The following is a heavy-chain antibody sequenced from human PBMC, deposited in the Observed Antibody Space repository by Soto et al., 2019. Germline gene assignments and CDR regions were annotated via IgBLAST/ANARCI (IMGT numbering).Heavy chain of an antibody. Sequence: GGSLRLSCAASGFTFSSYSMNWVRQAPGKGLEWVSSISSSSSYIYYADSVKGRFTISRDNAKNSLYLQMNSLRAEDTAVYYCARREDYYYYMDVWGKGTTVTVSS. J-gene: IGHJ6*03. CDR3: ARREDYYYYMDV. CDR1: GFTFSSYS. V-gene: IGHV3-21*01. CDR2: ISSSSSYI.